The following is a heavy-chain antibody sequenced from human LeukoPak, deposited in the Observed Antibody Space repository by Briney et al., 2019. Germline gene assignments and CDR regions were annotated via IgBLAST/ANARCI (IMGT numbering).Heavy chain of an antibody. J-gene: IGHJ4*02. CDR3: TKGSGYETSDY. CDR1: GFIFSNYD. V-gene: IGHV3-30*18. Sequence: GGFLRLSCGASGFIFSNYDMHWVRQAPGKGLEWVAVISQDGSSKYYADSVKGRFTISRDNSKSTLYLQMNSLRAEDTAVYYCTKGSGYETSDYWGQGTLVTVSS. CDR2: ISQDGSSK. D-gene: IGHD5-12*01.